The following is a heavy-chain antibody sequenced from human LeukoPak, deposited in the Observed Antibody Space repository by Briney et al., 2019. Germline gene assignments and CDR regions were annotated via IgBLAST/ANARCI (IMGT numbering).Heavy chain of an antibody. CDR3: ATAFSGDF. V-gene: IGHV3-48*02. J-gene: IGHJ5*01. CDR1: GFSICIYN. Sequence: SGGSLTLYCAASGFSICIYNRIRLRQAPGKGLEWVSYISSSSSTIYYADSVKGRFTISRDNAKNSLYLQMNSLRDEDSAVYDLATAFSGDFWGRGTLVTVSS. CDR2: ISSSSSTI. D-gene: IGHD2-15*01.